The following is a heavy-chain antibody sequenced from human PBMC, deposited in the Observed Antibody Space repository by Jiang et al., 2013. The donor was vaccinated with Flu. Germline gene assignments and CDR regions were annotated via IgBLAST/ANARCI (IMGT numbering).Heavy chain of an antibody. CDR3: ARGSPPYYDILTGYLNNAFDI. J-gene: IGHJ3*02. Sequence: LLKPSETLSLTCTVSGGSISSYYWSWIRQPPGKGLEWIGYIYYSGSTNYNPSLKSRVTISVDTSKNQFSLKLSSVTAADTAVYYCARGSPPYYDILTGYLNNAFDIWGQGTMVTVSS. V-gene: IGHV4-59*01. D-gene: IGHD3-9*01. CDR2: IYYSGST. CDR1: GGSISSYY.